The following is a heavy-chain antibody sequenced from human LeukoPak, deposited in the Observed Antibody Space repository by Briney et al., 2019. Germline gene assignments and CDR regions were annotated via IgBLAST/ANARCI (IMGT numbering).Heavy chain of an antibody. CDR1: GGSISSYY. V-gene: IGHV4-59*01. Sequence: PSETLSLTCTVSGGSISSYYWSWIRQPPGKGLEWIGYIYYSGSTNYNPSLKSRVTISVDTSKNQFSLKLSSVTAADTAVYYCARGGAPYDSSGYSDYWGQGTLVTVSS. D-gene: IGHD3-22*01. J-gene: IGHJ4*02. CDR3: ARGGAPYDSSGYSDY. CDR2: IYYSGST.